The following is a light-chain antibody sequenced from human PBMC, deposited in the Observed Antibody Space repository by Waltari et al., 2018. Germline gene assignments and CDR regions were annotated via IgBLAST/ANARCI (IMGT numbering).Light chain of an antibody. CDR2: DAS. CDR1: QDISNY. CDR3: QHYDNFPFT. V-gene: IGKV1-33*01. J-gene: IGKJ3*01. Sequence: DIQMTQSPSSLSASVGDRVTITCHASQDISNYLLWYQQKPGKAPRVLIYDASTLERGVPSRFSGSGSGTDFTFTIAALQPEDFATYFCQHYDNFPFTFGPGTTVDVK.